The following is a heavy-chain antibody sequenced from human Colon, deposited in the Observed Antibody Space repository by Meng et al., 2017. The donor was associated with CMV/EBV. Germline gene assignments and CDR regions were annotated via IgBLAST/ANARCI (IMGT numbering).Heavy chain of an antibody. Sequence: GESLKISCAASGFTFSSYSMNWVRQAPGKGLEWVSSITSSSGTIYYADSVKGRFTIFRDNAKNSLHLQMNSLRADDTAVYYCARDLQLSTWGQGTLATVSS. CDR1: GFTFSSYS. CDR3: ARDLQLST. J-gene: IGHJ5*02. CDR2: ITSSSGTI. V-gene: IGHV3-48*04. D-gene: IGHD5-18*01.